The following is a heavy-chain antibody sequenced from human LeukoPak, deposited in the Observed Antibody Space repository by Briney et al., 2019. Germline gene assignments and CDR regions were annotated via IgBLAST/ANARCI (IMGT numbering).Heavy chain of an antibody. CDR1: GYTFTSYG. V-gene: IGHV1-18*01. J-gene: IGHJ3*02. Sequence: ASVKVSCKASGYTFTSYGISWVRQAPGQGLEWMGWISAYNGNTNYAQKLQGRVTMTTDTSTSTAYMELRSLRSDDTAVYYCVRDRPDYYDSSGYYDDAFDIWGQGTMVTVSS. D-gene: IGHD3-22*01. CDR3: VRDRPDYYDSSGYYDDAFDI. CDR2: ISAYNGNT.